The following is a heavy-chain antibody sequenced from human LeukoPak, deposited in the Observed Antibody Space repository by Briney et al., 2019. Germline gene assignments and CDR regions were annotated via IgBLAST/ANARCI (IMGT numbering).Heavy chain of an antibody. CDR1: GGSISSSSYY. J-gene: IGHJ4*02. CDR3: ARGTSGSSGYYEPLFDY. Sequence: SETLSLTCTVSGGSISSSSYYWGWLRQPPGKGLEWIGSIYYSGSTYYNPSLKSRVTISVDTSKNQFSLKLSSVTAAVTAMYYCARGTSGSSGYYEPLFDYWGQGTLVTVSS. CDR2: IYYSGST. D-gene: IGHD3-22*01. V-gene: IGHV4-39*07.